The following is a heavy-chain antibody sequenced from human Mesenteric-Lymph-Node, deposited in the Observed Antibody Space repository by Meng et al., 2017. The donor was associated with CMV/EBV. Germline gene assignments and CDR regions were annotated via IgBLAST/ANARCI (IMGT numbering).Heavy chain of an antibody. CDR3: AVPQWSTRVYGMDV. Sequence: ASVKVSCKASGYTFTSYDINWVRQATGQGLEWMGWMNPNSGNTGYAQKFQGRVTITRDTSITTAYMELSRLRSDDTAVYYCAVPQWSTRVYGMDVWGQGTTVTVSS. V-gene: IGHV1-8*03. CDR1: GYTFTSYD. CDR2: MNPNSGNT. J-gene: IGHJ6*02. D-gene: IGHD2-8*01.